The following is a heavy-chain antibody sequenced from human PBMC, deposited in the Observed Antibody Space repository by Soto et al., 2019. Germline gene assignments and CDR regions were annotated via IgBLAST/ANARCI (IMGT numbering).Heavy chain of an antibody. V-gene: IGHV3-30-3*01. CDR3: ASSLEGYFDWLNEDYYYGMDF. CDR1: GFTFSSYA. Sequence: QVQLVESGGGVVQPGRSLRLSCAASGFTFSSYAMHWVRQAPGKGLEWVAVISYDGSNKYYADSVKGRFTISRDNSKNMLYLQMNSLRAEDTAVYYCASSLEGYFDWLNEDYYYGMDFWCQGTTVTVSS. D-gene: IGHD3-9*01. J-gene: IGHJ6*02. CDR2: ISYDGSNK.